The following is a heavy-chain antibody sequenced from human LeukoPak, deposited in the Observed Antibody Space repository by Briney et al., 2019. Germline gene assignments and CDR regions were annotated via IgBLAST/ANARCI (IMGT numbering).Heavy chain of an antibody. D-gene: IGHD3-22*01. CDR2: IYYSRGT. CDR1: GGSISSGGYS. J-gene: IGHJ4*02. CDR3: ARRDTSGYYFY. V-gene: IGHV4-30-4*07. Sequence: SETLSLTCAVSGGSISSGGYSWSWIRQPPGKGLEWIGYIYYSRGTYYNPSLKSRVTISVDTTKNQFSLKLSSVTAADTAVYYCARRDTSGYYFYWGQGTLVTVSS.